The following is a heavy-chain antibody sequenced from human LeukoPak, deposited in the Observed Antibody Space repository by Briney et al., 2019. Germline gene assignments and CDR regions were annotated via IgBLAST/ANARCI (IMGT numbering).Heavy chain of an antibody. CDR2: IIPILGIA. J-gene: IGHJ6*02. CDR3: ARIPSTTMIVVVTHYGMDV. D-gene: IGHD3-22*01. CDR1: GGTFSSYA. V-gene: IGHV1-69*04. Sequence: GSSVKVSCKASGGTFSSYAISWVRQAPGQGLEWMGRIIPILGIANYAQKFQGRVTITADKSTSTAYMELSSLRSEDTAVYYCARIPSTTMIVVVTHYGMDVWGQGTTVTVSS.